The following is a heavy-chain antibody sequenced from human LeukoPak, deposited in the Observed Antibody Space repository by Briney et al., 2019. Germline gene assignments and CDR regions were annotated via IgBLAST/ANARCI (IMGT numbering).Heavy chain of an antibody. V-gene: IGHV3-11*04. CDR3: ARASYDFWRGFDY. CDR1: GFTFSDYY. J-gene: IGHJ4*02. Sequence: GGSLRLSRAASGFTFSDYYMSWIRQAPGKGLEWVSYISSSGSTIYYADSVKGRFTISRDNAKNSLYLQMNSLRAEDTAVYYCARASYDFWRGFDYWGQGTLVTVSS. CDR2: ISSSGSTI. D-gene: IGHD3-3*01.